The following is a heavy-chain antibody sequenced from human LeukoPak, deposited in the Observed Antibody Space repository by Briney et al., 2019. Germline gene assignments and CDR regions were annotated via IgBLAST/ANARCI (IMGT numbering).Heavy chain of an antibody. CDR2: INPNSGAT. V-gene: IGHV1-2*02. D-gene: IGHD4-17*01. CDR3: TRYSLGGDYDFGY. J-gene: IGHJ4*02. Sequence: GASVKVSCKTSGYTFTDYYIHWVRQAPGQGLEWMGWINPNSGATDYAQKFQGRVTMTRDTSIGTAYMELSSLRSDDSALFYCTRYSLGGDYDFGYWGQGTLVTVSS. CDR1: GYTFTDYY.